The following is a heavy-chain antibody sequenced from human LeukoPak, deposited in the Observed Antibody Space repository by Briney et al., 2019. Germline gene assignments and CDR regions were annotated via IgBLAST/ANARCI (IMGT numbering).Heavy chain of an antibody. CDR1: GFTVNSNY. V-gene: IGHV3-66*01. Sequence: GGSLRLSCAASGFTVNSNYMTWVRQAPGKGLEWVSIAYSADSTFYADSVKGRFTISRDKSKNTLYLQMNSLRAEDTAMYYCARDRGGGYHAGIFYWGQGTLVTVSS. CDR2: AYSADST. CDR3: ARDRGGGYHAGIFY. J-gene: IGHJ4*02. D-gene: IGHD5-12*01.